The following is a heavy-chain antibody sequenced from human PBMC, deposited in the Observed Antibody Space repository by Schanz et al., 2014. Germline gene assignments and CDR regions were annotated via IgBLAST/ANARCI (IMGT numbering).Heavy chain of an antibody. Sequence: EVQLVESGGRLVQPGGSLRLSCSASGFTFFGSFAMSWVRQAPGKGLEWVSGMSGSGSTADYADSVKGRFTISRDNYKNTLYLQMNSLSAEDTAVYFCARGRQQLGSFDYWGPGTLVSVSS. CDR3: ARGRQQLGSFDY. V-gene: IGHV3-23*04. CDR1: GFTFFGSFA. CDR2: MSGSGSTA. D-gene: IGHD6-13*01. J-gene: IGHJ4*02.